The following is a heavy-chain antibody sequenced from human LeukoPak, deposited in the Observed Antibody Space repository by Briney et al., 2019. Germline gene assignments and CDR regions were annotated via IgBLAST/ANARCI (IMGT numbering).Heavy chain of an antibody. CDR1: GFTFGDYA. CDR3: TRVQLERRETDAFDI. D-gene: IGHD1-1*01. CDR2: IRSKAYGGTT. J-gene: IGHJ3*02. V-gene: IGHV3-49*03. Sequence: PGRSLRLSCTASGFTFGDYAMSWFRQAPGKGLEWVGFIRSKAYGGTTEYAASVKGRFTISRDDSKSIAYLQMNSLKTEGTAVYYCTRVQLERRETDAFDIWGQGTMVTVSS.